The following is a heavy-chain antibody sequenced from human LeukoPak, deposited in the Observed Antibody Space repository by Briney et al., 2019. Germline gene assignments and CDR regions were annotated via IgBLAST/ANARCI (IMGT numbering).Heavy chain of an antibody. CDR1: GFTFSSHG. CDR3: VKVRESYGTH. Sequence: GGSLRLSCAASGFTFSSHGMSWVRQAPGKGLEWVSAISGSSDNTYYADSVKGRFTISRDNSKSTLYLQMSSLRAEDTAIYYCVKVRESYGTHWGQGTLVTVSS. CDR2: ISGSSDNT. J-gene: IGHJ4*02. D-gene: IGHD5-18*01. V-gene: IGHV3-23*01.